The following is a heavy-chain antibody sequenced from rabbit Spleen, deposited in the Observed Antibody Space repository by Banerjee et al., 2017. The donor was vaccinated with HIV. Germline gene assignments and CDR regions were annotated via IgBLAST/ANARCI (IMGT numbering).Heavy chain of an antibody. CDR2: IYAGTIGST. V-gene: IGHV1S45*01. CDR1: GFSFSNSLY. D-gene: IGHD1-1*01. Sequence: QEQLEESGGGLVKPGASLTLSCTASGFSFSNSLYMCWVRQAPGKGLEWIACIYAGTIGSTYSASWAKGRFTCSKTSSTTVTLQMTSLTAADTATYFCARNYVNVFDPWGPGTLVTVS. J-gene: IGHJ2*01. CDR3: ARNYVNVFDP.